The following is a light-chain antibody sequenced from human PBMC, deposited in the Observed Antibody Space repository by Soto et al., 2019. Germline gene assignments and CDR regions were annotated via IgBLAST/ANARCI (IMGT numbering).Light chain of an antibody. CDR3: QSYDSTLSARYV. Sequence: QSLLTQPPSVSAAPGQRVTISCTGSSSNIGAGYDVDWYQQRPGTAPKLLIFGNTNRPSGVPDRFSGSKSGTSASLAITGLQAEDEGDYYCQSYDSTLSARYVFGTGTKVTVL. V-gene: IGLV1-40*01. CDR2: GNT. CDR1: SSNIGAGYD. J-gene: IGLJ1*01.